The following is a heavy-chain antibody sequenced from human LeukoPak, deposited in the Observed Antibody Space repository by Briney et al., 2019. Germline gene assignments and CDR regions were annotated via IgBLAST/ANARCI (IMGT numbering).Heavy chain of an antibody. D-gene: IGHD3-22*01. J-gene: IGHJ3*02. CDR2: IYYSGST. V-gene: IGHV4-59*12. CDR3: ATYYYDSSGSI. Sequence: SETLSLTCTVSGGSMSPYHWSWIRQPPGKGLEWTGYIYYSGSTNYNPSLKSRVTISVDTSKNQFSLKLSSVTAADTAVYYCATYYYDSSGSIWGQGTMVTVSS. CDR1: GGSMSPYH.